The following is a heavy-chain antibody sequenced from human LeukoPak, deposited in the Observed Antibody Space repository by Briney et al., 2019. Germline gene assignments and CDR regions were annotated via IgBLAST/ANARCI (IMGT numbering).Heavy chain of an antibody. V-gene: IGHV4-59*04. CDR3: ARQAYSSTLGWFDP. J-gene: IGHJ5*02. Sequence: PSETLSLTCTVSGGSITSYYWSWLRPPPGGGVEWGGDIYNGGITYYNPSLKSRVTISVDTSKSQFSLNFSSVTAPDTAVYYCARQAYSSTLGWFDPWGQGTLVTVSS. CDR1: GGSITSYY. CDR2: IYNGGIT. D-gene: IGHD6-13*01.